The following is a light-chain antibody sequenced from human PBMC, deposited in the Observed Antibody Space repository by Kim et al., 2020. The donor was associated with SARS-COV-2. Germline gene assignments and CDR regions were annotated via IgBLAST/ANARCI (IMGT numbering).Light chain of an antibody. CDR1: SSDVGGYNY. V-gene: IGLV2-14*03. CDR2: DVS. J-gene: IGLJ3*02. Sequence: QSALTQPASVSASPGQSITISCTGASSDVGGYNYVSWYQQHPGKAPKLMIYDVSNRPSGVSNRFSGSKSGNTASLTISGLQAEDEATYYCNSYTSSSNWVFGGGTKLTVL. CDR3: NSYTSSSNWV.